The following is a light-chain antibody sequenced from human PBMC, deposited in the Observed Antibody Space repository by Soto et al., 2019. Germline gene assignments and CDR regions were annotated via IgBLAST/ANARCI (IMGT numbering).Light chain of an antibody. CDR2: EVS. J-gene: IGLJ1*01. CDR1: SSDVGSYNL. Sequence: QPALTQPASVSGSPGQSITISCTGTSSDVGSYNLVSWYQQHPGKAPKLMIYEVSKRPSGVSNRFSGSKSGNTASLTISGLQAEDEADYYCCSYAGSSTSYVFGTGTQLTVL. V-gene: IGLV2-23*02. CDR3: CSYAGSSTSYV.